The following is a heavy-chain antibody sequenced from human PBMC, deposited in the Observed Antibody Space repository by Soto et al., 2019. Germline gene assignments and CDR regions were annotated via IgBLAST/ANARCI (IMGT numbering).Heavy chain of an antibody. CDR2: IVPIVDTS. J-gene: IGHJ4*02. Sequence: QVQLVQSGDEVRQPASSVKVSCKTSGGTFSSYAISWVRQAHGQGLEWMGGIVPIVDTSTYAQKFQGRVTITADESTSTVYMELSSLGSDDTAVYYCVRVVAIPGYPDNWGQGTLVTVSS. CDR3: VRVVAIPGYPDN. V-gene: IGHV1-69*12. CDR1: GGTFSSYA. D-gene: IGHD5-12*01.